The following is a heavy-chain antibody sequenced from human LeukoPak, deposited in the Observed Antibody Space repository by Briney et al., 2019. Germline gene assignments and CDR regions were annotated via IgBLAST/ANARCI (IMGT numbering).Heavy chain of an antibody. CDR3: ARFRDCSGGSCYYDAFDI. J-gene: IGHJ3*02. CDR1: GYTFTGYY. CDR2: INPNSGGT. Sequence: ASVKVSCKASGYTFTGYYMHWVRQAHGQGLEWMGWINPNSGGTNYAQKFQGRVTMTRDTSISTAYMELSRLRSDDTAVYYCARFRDCSGGSCYYDAFDIWGQGTMVTVSS. V-gene: IGHV1-2*02. D-gene: IGHD2-15*01.